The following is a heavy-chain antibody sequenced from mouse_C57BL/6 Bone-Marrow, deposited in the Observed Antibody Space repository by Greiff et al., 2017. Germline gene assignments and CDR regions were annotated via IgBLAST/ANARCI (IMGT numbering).Heavy chain of an antibody. J-gene: IGHJ1*03. CDR2: IYPSDSYT. CDR1: GYTFTSYW. D-gene: IGHD2-4*01. Sequence: QVQLQQPGAELVRPGTSVKLSCKASGYTFTSYWMHWVKQRPGQGLEWIGVIYPSDSYTNYNQKFKGQATLTVDTSSSTAYMELSSLTSEDSAVYYCARCCYDYDWWFDVWGTGTTVTVS. CDR3: ARCCYDYDWWFDV. V-gene: IGHV1-59*01.